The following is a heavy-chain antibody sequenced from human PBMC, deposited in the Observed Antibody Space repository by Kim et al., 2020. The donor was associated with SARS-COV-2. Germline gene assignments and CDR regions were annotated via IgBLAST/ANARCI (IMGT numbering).Heavy chain of an antibody. V-gene: IGHV3-73*01. D-gene: IGHD3-10*01. Sequence: RYTTTDGASVKDRFTISRDDSKSTAYLQMTALKADDTAVYYCTRMQYGLDVWGRGTLVIVSS. J-gene: IGHJ4*02. CDR2: RYTT. CDR3: TRMQYGLDV.